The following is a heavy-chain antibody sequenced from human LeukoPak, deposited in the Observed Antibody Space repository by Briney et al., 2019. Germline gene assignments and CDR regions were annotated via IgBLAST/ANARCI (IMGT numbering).Heavy chain of an antibody. D-gene: IGHD2-2*02. CDR1: GGSFSGYY. CDR3: ARERGIRYCSSTSCYKGFNWFDP. Sequence: KSSETLSLTXAVYGGSFSGYYWSWIRQPPGKGLAWIGEINHSGSTTYTPSLKSRVTISVDTSKNQFSLKLSSVTAADTAVYYCARERGIRYCSSTSCYKGFNWFDPWGQGTLVTVSS. V-gene: IGHV4-34*01. CDR2: INHSGST. J-gene: IGHJ5*02.